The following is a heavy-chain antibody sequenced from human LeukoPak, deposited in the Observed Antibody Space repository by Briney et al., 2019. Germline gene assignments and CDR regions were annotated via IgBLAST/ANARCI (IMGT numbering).Heavy chain of an antibody. V-gene: IGHV4-39*01. CDR3: ARPLSGSSSWHGDAFDI. D-gene: IGHD6-13*01. J-gene: IGHJ3*02. Sequence: PSETLSLTCTVSGGSISSSTYYWGWIRQPPGKGLEWIGSISYSGSTYYNASLKSRVTISADTSKNQFSLKLSSVTAADTAVYYCARPLSGSSSWHGDAFDIWGHGTMVTVSS. CDR1: GGSISSSTYY. CDR2: ISYSGST.